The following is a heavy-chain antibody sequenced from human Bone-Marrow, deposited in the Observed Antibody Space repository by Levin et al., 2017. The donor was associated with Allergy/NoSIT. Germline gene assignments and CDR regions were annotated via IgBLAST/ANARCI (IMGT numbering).Heavy chain of an antibody. J-gene: IGHJ4*02. CDR1: GGSISSSSYY. CDR3: AREGFDY. V-gene: IGHV4-39*07. Sequence: SETLSLTCTVSGGSISSSSYYWGWIRQPPGKGLEWIGSIYYSGSTYYNPSLKSRVTISVDTSKNQFSLKLSSVTAADTAVYYCAREGFDYWGQGTLVTVSS. CDR2: IYYSGST.